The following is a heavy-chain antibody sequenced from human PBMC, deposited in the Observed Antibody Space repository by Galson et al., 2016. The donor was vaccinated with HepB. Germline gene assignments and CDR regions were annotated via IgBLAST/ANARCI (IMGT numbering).Heavy chain of an antibody. J-gene: IGHJ3*01. CDR2: LSPSGTST. D-gene: IGHD5-24*01. CDR1: RFTFSSYG. CDR3: ARDQRWLQFGKDAFDL. V-gene: IGHV3-23*01. Sequence: SLRLSCAASRFTFSSYGMSWVRQAPGKGLEWVSGLSPSGTSTDYADSVKGRFSISRDNSKTTLYLQMNSLRVEDTALYYCARDQRWLQFGKDAFDLWGQGTFVIVSS.